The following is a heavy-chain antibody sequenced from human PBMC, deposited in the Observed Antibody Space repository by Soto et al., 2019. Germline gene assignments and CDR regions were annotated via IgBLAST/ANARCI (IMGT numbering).Heavy chain of an antibody. D-gene: IGHD6-19*01. J-gene: IGHJ4*02. Sequence: ASVKVSCKASGYTFTGYCISWVRQAPGQGLEWMGWISAYNGNTNYAQKLQGRVTMTTDTSTSTAYMELRSLRSDDTAVYYCARDVRVAGTYTLDYWGQGTLVTVSS. CDR1: GYTFTGYC. CDR3: ARDVRVAGTYTLDY. CDR2: ISAYNGNT. V-gene: IGHV1-18*01.